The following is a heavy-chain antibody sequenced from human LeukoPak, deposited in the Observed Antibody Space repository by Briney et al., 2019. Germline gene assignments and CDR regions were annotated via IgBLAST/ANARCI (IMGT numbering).Heavy chain of an antibody. V-gene: IGHV3-23*01. CDR2: LSDTGDSR. CDR1: GFTLSKHP. CDR3: AKGDCASGSCYFDD. J-gene: IGHJ4*02. D-gene: IGHD2-8*01. Sequence: GGSLRLTCAASGFTLSKHPMYWVRQAPGKGLEWVSSLSDTGDSRHYADSVKGRFTISRDSARSALYLQMNSLRAEDTAVYYCAKGDCASGSCYFDDWGQGSQVTVSS.